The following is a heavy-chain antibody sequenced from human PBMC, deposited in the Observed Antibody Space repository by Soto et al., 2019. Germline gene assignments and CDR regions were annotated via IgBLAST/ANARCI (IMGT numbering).Heavy chain of an antibody. CDR3: ARGWIEASGEVVVVPAAGPFDY. D-gene: IGHD2-2*01. CDR1: GGSFRGYY. Sequence: LSLTCAVYGGSFRGYYWSWIRQPPGKGLEWIGEVNHSGSTNYNPSLKSRVTISVDTSKNHFSLKLSSVTAADTAVYYCARGWIEASGEVVVVPAAGPFDYCCQGTLVTGSS. V-gene: IGHV4-34*01. J-gene: IGHJ4*02. CDR2: VNHSGST.